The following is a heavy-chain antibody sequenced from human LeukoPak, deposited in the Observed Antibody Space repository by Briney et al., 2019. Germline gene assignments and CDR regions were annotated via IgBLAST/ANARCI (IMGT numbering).Heavy chain of an antibody. CDR3: ARTKTITMVRGVIRGYYLDY. Sequence: NASETLSLTCTVSGGSISSDYWNWIRQPPGKGLEWIGYIYYSGSTNYNPSLKSRVTISVDTSKNQFSLKLSSVTAADTAVYYCARTKTITMVRGVIRGYYLDYWGQGTLVTVSS. D-gene: IGHD3-10*01. CDR2: IYYSGST. J-gene: IGHJ4*02. CDR1: GGSISSDY. V-gene: IGHV4-59*01.